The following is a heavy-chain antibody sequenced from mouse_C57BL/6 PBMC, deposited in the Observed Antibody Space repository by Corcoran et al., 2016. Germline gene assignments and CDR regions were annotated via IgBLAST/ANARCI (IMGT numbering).Heavy chain of an antibody. Sequence: EVQLQQSGAELVRPGASVKLSCTASGFNIKDYYMHWVKQRPEQGLEWIGRIDPEDGNTKYAPKFQGKATITADTSSNTAYLQLSSLTSEDTAIYYWARSRYYGSSYAMDDWGQGTSVTVSS. D-gene: IGHD1-1*01. CDR2: IDPEDGNT. V-gene: IGHV14-3*01. CDR3: ARSRYYGSSYAMDD. CDR1: GFNIKDYY. J-gene: IGHJ4*01.